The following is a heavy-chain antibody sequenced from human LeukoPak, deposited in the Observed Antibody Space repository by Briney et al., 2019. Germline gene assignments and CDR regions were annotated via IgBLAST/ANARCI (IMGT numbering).Heavy chain of an antibody. Sequence: PGGSLGLSCAASGFTFSSYWMSWVRHAPGKGLEWVANIKQDGREKYYVDSVKGRFTISRDNAKNSLYLQMNSLRAEDTAVYYCVRPELPGWSVLFDFWGQGTLVTVSS. CDR2: IKQDGREK. CDR1: GFTFSSYW. V-gene: IGHV3-7*01. D-gene: IGHD2-15*01. CDR3: VRPELPGWSVLFDF. J-gene: IGHJ4*02.